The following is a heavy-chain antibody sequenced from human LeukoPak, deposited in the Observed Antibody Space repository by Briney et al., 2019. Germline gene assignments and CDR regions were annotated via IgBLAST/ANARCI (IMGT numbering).Heavy chain of an antibody. CDR2: VFSGGGT. D-gene: IGHD3-10*01. CDR1: GVPISSSPYY. V-gene: IGHV4-39*01. J-gene: IGHJ1*01. CDR3: ARHASWVFNLWGGDPRLPVSSASTKGPSPQH. Sequence: SETPSVTCTVSGVPISSSPYYWAWIRLPPHKGLEFIGSVFSGGGTYDNPSLNSRVTMSVDTSKNQFSLELRSATAAETGLYYCARHASWVFNLWGGDPRLPVSSASTKGPSPQH.